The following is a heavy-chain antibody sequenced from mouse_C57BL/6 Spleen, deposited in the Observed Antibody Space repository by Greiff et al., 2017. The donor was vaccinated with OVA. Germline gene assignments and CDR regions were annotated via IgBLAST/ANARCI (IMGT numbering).Heavy chain of an antibody. D-gene: IGHD4-1*01. J-gene: IGHJ3*01. CDR3: ARELGLAY. V-gene: IGHV1-82*01. Sequence: VQLQQSGPELVKPGASVKISCKASGYAFSSSWMNWVKQRPGKGLEWIGRIYPGDGDTNYNGKFKGKATLTADKSSSTAYMQLSSLTSEDSAVYFCARELGLAYWGQGTLVTVSA. CDR2: IYPGDGDT. CDR1: GYAFSSSW.